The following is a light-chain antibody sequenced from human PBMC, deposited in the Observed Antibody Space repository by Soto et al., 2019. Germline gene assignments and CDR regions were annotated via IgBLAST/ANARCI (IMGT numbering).Light chain of an antibody. J-gene: IGKJ1*01. CDR1: QGIRND. CDR3: LQDYNYPT. CDR2: AAS. Sequence: AIQMTQSPSSLSASVGDRVTITCRASQGIRNDLGWYQQKPGKAPKLLIYAASSLQSGVPSRFSGSGSGTDFNLTLSSLQPEDFATYYCLQDYNYPTFGQGTKVEI. V-gene: IGKV1-6*01.